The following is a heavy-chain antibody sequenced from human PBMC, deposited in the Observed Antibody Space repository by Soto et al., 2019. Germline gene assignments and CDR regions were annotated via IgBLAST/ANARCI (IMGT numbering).Heavy chain of an antibody. Sequence: QVQLMQSGAEVKRPGASVKISCKASGYIFTRYYIHWVRLVPGRGLEWMGGINSSGGTATYAPTLPNQFTFHTNPFTLSVYMELNSFSFGVTGVYYWARDPSDGIYSRSSLEDWGQGTLVSVSS. D-gene: IGHD2-15*01. J-gene: IGHJ4*03. CDR3: ARDPSDGIYSRSSLED. CDR2: INSSGGTA. V-gene: IGHV1-46*04. CDR1: GYIFTRYY.